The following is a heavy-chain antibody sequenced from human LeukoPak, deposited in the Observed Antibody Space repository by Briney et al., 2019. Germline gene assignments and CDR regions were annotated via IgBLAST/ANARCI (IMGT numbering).Heavy chain of an antibody. J-gene: IGHJ4*02. CDR3: ARDSSGYQ. CDR1: GFTFSTYW. D-gene: IGHD3-22*01. CDR2: IKEDGSEK. V-gene: IGHV3-7*01. Sequence: GGSLRLPCAASGFTFSTYWMSWVRQAPGKGLEWVANIKEDGSEKYYGDSVKGRFTISRDNAKNSLYLEMNSLRVEDTAVYYCARDSSGYQWGQGTLVTVSS.